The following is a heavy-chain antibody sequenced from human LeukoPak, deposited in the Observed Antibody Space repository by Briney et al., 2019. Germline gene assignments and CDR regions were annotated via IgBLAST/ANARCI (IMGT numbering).Heavy chain of an antibody. CDR1: GFTFSSYG. CDR2: IRYDGSNK. Sequence: PGGSLRLSCAASGFTFSSYGMHWVRQAPGKGLEWVAFIRYDGSNKYYADSVKGRFTISRDNSKNTLYLQMNSLRAEDTAVYYCAKDASSIVLMVYAPPDYWGQGTLVTVSS. V-gene: IGHV3-30*02. J-gene: IGHJ4*02. CDR3: AKDASSIVLMVYAPPDY. D-gene: IGHD2-8*01.